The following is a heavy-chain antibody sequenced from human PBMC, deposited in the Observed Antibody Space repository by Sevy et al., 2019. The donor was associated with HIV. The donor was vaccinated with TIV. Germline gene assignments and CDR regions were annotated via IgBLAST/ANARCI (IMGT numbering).Heavy chain of an antibody. CDR1: GFTPSTYG. CDR3: ARDPRMYGDYLLAYFDY. J-gene: IGHJ4*02. V-gene: IGHV3-33*01. CDR2: IGYDGSNK. D-gene: IGHD2-8*01. Sequence: GGSLRLSCAASGFTPSTYGMHWVRQAPGKGLEWVAVIGYDGSNKYYANSVRGRFTISRDNSKNTRFLQMDSLRGEDTAVYYCARDPRMYGDYLLAYFDYWGQGTLVTVSS.